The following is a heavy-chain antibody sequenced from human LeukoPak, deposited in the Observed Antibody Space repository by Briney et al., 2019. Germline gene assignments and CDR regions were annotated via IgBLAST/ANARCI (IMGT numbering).Heavy chain of an antibody. D-gene: IGHD7-27*01. V-gene: IGHV4-39*01. Sequence: SVTLSLTCTVSGGSISSSSYYWGWIRQPPGKGLEWIGSIYYSGSTYYNPSLKSRVTISVDTSKNQFSLKLSSVTAADTAVYYCAIVNWGYFDYWGQGTLVTVSS. CDR1: GGSISSSSYY. CDR3: AIVNWGYFDY. J-gene: IGHJ4*02. CDR2: IYYSGST.